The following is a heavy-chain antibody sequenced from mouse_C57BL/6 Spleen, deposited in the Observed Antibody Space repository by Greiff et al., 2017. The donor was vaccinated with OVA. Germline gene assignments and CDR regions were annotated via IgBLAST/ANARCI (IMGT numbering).Heavy chain of an antibody. Sequence: EVQVVESGGGLVQPGGSLSLSCAASGFTFTDYYMSWVRQPPGKALEWLGFISTYANGYTTEYSASVKGRFTIARDNSQSILYLQMNSLRAEDSATYYCARYTGNWYVDVWGTGTTVTVSS. J-gene: IGHJ1*03. CDR2: ISTYANGYTT. V-gene: IGHV7-3*01. D-gene: IGHD1-1*02. CDR1: GFTFTDYY. CDR3: ARYTGNWYVDV.